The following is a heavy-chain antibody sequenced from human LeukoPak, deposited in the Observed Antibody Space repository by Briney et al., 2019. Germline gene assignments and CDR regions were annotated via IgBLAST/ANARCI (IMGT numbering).Heavy chain of an antibody. D-gene: IGHD6-19*01. CDR3: AKDMGMGSGWFFFDY. J-gene: IGHJ4*02. CDR2: ISCSGGST. CDR1: GFTFNSHA. V-gene: IGHV3-23*01. Sequence: GGSLRLSCAASGFTFNSHAMSWVRQAPGKGLEWVSAISCSGGSTYYADSVKGRFTISRGNSKNTLYLQMNSLRAEDTAVYYCAKDMGMGSGWFFFDYWGQGTLVTVSS.